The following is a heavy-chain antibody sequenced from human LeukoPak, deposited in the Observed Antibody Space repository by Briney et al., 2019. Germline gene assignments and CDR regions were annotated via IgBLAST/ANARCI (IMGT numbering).Heavy chain of an antibody. Sequence: SETLSLTCTVSGGPISNYFWSWIRQPPGKELEWIGYIHYSGSTTYNPSLESRVTISVDMSKNQFSLNLRSVTVADTAVYYCARRQYSSSGFDYWGQGTLVSVSS. CDR2: IHYSGST. CDR1: GGPISNYF. J-gene: IGHJ4*02. CDR3: ARRQYSSSGFDY. V-gene: IGHV4-59*01. D-gene: IGHD6-6*01.